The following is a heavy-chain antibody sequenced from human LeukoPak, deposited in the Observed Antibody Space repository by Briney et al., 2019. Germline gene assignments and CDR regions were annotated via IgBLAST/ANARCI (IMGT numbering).Heavy chain of an antibody. V-gene: IGHV1-69*05. Sequence: SVKVSCKASGGTFSSYAISWVRQAPGQGLEWMGGIIPIFGTANYAQKFQGRVTITTDESTSTAYMELSSLRSEDTAVYYCARVKVVVPAARQYYYYMDVWGKGTTVTVSS. J-gene: IGHJ6*03. CDR1: GGTFSSYA. D-gene: IGHD2-2*01. CDR3: ARVKVVVPAARQYYYYMDV. CDR2: IIPIFGTA.